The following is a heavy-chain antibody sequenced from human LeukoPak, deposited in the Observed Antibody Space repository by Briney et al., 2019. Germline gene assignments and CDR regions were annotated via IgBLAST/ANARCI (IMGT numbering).Heavy chain of an antibody. J-gene: IGHJ4*02. CDR2: ISSSGGGT. CDR3: AKVEGMVRGAINY. D-gene: IGHD3-10*01. CDR1: GITFSNYA. Sequence: GGSLRLSCAAPGITFSNYAMSWVRQAPGKGLGWVSGISSSGGGTNYADSVKGRFTISRDNSKNTLYLQMNSLRAEDTAVYYCAKVEGMVRGAINYWGQGTLVTVSS. V-gene: IGHV3-23*01.